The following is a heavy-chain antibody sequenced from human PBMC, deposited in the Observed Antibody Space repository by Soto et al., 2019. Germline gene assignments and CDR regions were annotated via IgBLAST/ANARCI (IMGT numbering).Heavy chain of an antibody. CDR3: SRSLDS. CDR1: GFTFSSFW. V-gene: IGHV3-7*01. J-gene: IGHJ4*02. CDR2: INPDGSEK. Sequence: PGGSLRLSCAASGFTFSSFWMDWVRQAPGKGLEWVANINPDGSEKHYVDSVKGRFTISRDNAKNSLYLQMSTLTAEDSALYYCSRSLDSWGRGTRVTVSS.